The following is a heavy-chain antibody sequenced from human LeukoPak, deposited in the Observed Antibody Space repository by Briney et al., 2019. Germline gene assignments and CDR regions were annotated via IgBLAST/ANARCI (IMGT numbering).Heavy chain of an antibody. Sequence: GGSLRLSCAASGFTFSRYAMHWVRQAPGKGLEWVAVISYDGSNKYYADSVKGRFTISRDNSKNTLYLQMNSLRAEDTAVYYCSTSDSSGYPPLDYWGQGTLVTVSS. D-gene: IGHD3-22*01. V-gene: IGHV3-30*04. J-gene: IGHJ4*02. CDR3: STSDSSGYPPLDY. CDR1: GFTFSRYA. CDR2: ISYDGSNK.